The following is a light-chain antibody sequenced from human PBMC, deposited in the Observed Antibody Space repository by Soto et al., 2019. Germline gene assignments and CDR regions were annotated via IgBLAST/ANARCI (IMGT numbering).Light chain of an antibody. CDR1: QSVSSNY. CDR3: QQYGSSGRT. J-gene: IGKJ1*01. V-gene: IGKV3-20*01. Sequence: VLTQSPGTLSWSHGDSATLSCRTSQSVSSNYLAWYQQKPGQAPRLLIYGASSRATGIPDRFSGSGSGTDFTLIISRLEPEDFAVYYCQQYGSSGRTFGQGTKVDIK. CDR2: GAS.